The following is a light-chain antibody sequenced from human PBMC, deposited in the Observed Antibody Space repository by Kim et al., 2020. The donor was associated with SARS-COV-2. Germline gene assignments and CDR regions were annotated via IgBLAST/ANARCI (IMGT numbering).Light chain of an antibody. J-gene: IGLJ2*01. CDR3: QAWDSSTAA. CDR1: QLGHKF. CDR2: EDN. Sequence: SYGLTQPPSVSVSPGQTAIISCSGDQLGHKFVSWFQQKPGQSPVLVIHEDNKRPSGIPERFSGSNSGNTATLTISGTQAMDEADYYCQAWDSSTAAFGGGTQLTVL. V-gene: IGLV3-1*01.